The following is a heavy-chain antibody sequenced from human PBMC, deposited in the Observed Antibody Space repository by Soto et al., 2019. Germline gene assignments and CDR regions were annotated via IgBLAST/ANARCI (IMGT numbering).Heavy chain of an antibody. Sequence: GGSLRLSCAASGFTFSSYAMSWVRQAPGKGLEWVSAISGSGGSTYYADSVKGRFTISRDNSKNTLYLQMNSLRAEDTAVYYCAKVKPGHVVVVPAAMYWFDPWGQGTLVTVSS. D-gene: IGHD2-2*01. CDR3: AKVKPGHVVVVPAAMYWFDP. CDR2: ISGSGGST. CDR1: GFTFSSYA. V-gene: IGHV3-23*01. J-gene: IGHJ5*02.